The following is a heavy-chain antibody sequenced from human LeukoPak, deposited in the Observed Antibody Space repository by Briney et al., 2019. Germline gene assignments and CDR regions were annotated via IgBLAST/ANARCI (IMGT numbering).Heavy chain of an antibody. J-gene: IGHJ5*02. CDR2: ISSSGSTI. CDR3: ARDVIDCSSTSCYLDWFDP. CDR1: GFTFSDYY. V-gene: IGHV3-11*04. Sequence: PGGSLRLSCAASGFTFSDYYMSWIRPAPGKGLEWVSYISSSGSTIYYADSVKGRFTISRDNAKNSLYLQMNSLRAEDTAVYYCARDVIDCSSTSCYLDWFDPWGQGTLVTVSS. D-gene: IGHD2-2*01.